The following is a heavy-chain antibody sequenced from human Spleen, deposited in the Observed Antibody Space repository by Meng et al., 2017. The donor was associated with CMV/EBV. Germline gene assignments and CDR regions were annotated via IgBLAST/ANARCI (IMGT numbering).Heavy chain of an antibody. J-gene: IGHJ5*02. CDR2: SIPVLGKT. Sequence: SVKVSCKASGGTFRGYGINWVRQASGQGLEWMGRSIPVLGKTQYAQKFQGRVSISTDDSMNVAYMEVSSLRSEDTAVYYCARSGLEWLLTSWGQGTPVTVSS. CDR3: ARSGLEWLLTS. D-gene: IGHD3-3*01. V-gene: IGHV1-69*05. CDR1: GGTFRGYG.